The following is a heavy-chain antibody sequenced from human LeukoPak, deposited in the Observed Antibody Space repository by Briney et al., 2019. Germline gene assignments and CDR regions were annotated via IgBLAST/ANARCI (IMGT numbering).Heavy chain of an antibody. Sequence: PGRSLRLSCAASGFTLYTSAMHWVRQAPGKGLEWVAVISYDGNNKYYADSVKGRFTISRDNSKNTLYLQMNSLRAEDTAVYYCARLEFLTYYSGSGNSGDYWGQGTLVTVSS. CDR1: GFTLYTSA. V-gene: IGHV3-30-3*01. CDR2: ISYDGNNK. D-gene: IGHD3-10*01. J-gene: IGHJ4*02. CDR3: ARLEFLTYYSGSGNSGDY.